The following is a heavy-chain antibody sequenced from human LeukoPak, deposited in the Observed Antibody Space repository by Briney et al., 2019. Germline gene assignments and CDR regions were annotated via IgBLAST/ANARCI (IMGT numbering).Heavy chain of an antibody. J-gene: IGHJ4*02. CDR3: ARDYAMVRGIFDY. V-gene: IGHV3-33*01. Sequence: PGRSLRLSCAASGFTFSSYGMHWVRQAPGKGLEWVAVIWYDGSNKYYADSVKGRFTISRDNSKNTLCLQMNSLRAEDTAVYYCARDYAMVRGIFDYWGQGTLVTVSS. D-gene: IGHD3-10*01. CDR1: GFTFSSYG. CDR2: IWYDGSNK.